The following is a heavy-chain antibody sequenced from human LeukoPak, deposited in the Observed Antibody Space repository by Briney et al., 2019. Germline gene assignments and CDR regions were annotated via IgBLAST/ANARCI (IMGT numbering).Heavy chain of an antibody. V-gene: IGHV3-7*01. CDR2: IKQDGSEK. Sequence: GGSLRLSCAASGFTFSSYWMSWVRQAPGKGPEWVANIKQDGSEKYYVGSVKGRFTISRDNAKNSLYLQMNSLRAEDTAVYYCARDLPLLSNAFDIWGQGTMVTVSS. CDR1: GFTFSSYW. CDR3: ARDLPLLSNAFDI. J-gene: IGHJ3*02.